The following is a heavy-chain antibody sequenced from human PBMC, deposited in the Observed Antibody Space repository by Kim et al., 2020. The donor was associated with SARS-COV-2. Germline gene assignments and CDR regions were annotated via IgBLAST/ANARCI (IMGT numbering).Heavy chain of an antibody. V-gene: IGHV4-4*02. Sequence: SETLSLTCAVSGGSISSSNWWSWVRQPPGKGLEWIGEIYHSGSTNYNPSLKSRVTISVDKSKNQFSLKLSSVTAADTAVYYCARVVGGDPSYYYYYGMDVWGQGTTVTVSS. CDR2: IYHSGST. J-gene: IGHJ6*02. D-gene: IGHD4-17*01. CDR1: GGSISSSNW. CDR3: ARVVGGDPSYYYYYGMDV.